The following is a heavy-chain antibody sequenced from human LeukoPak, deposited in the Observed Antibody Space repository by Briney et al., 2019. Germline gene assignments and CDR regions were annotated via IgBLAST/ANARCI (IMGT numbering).Heavy chain of an antibody. CDR2: INPNSGGT. Sequence: GASVKVSCKASGYTFTGYYMLWVRQAPGQGLEWMGWINPNSGGTNYAQKFQGWVTMTRDTSISTAYMELSRLRSDDTAVYYCARAVSSSGYYSYHGMDVWGQGTTVTVSS. J-gene: IGHJ6*02. V-gene: IGHV1-2*04. D-gene: IGHD3-22*01. CDR1: GYTFTGYY. CDR3: ARAVSSSGYYSYHGMDV.